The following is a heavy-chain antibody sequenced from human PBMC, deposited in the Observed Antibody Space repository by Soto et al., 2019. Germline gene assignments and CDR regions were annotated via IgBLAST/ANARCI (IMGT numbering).Heavy chain of an antibody. V-gene: IGHV1-69*02. J-gene: IGHJ3*02. CDR1: GGTFSTYS. CDR3: TIGSWSGEVFDI. CDR2: IIPMLGIA. Sequence: QVQLVQSGAEVKKPGSSVKVSCKDSGGTFSTYSMFWVRQAPGQGLEWMGRIIPMLGIANYAQRLQDRVTITADKSTDTAYMELSSLRSEDTALYSCTIGSWSGEVFDIWGQGTMVTVSS. D-gene: IGHD2-21*01.